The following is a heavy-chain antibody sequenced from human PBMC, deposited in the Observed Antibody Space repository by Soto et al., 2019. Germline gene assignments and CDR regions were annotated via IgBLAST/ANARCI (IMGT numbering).Heavy chain of an antibody. CDR1: GFTFTSYA. CDR2: ISGNGAST. J-gene: IGHJ4*02. D-gene: IGHD4-17*01. Sequence: EVQLLESGGALVQPGGSLRLSCAASGFTFTSYAMSWVRQTPGKGLEWVSPISGNGASTYYADSLKGRFTISRDNSKNSLYLQMNTLRAEDTAVYYCAKNWGVYYGDYFDCWGQGTLVTVSS. CDR3: AKNWGVYYGDYFDC. V-gene: IGHV3-23*01.